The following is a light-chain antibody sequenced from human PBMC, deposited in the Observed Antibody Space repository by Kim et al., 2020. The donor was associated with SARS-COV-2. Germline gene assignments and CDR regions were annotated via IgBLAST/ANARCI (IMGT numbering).Light chain of an antibody. CDR1: QSIDIW. J-gene: IGKJ2*01. V-gene: IGKV1-5*03. CDR3: QRYDNLYT. CDR2: KAS. Sequence: DIQMTQSPSTLSASVGDRVTITCRASQSIDIWLAWYQQKPGRAPRLLIYKASTLESGVPSRFSGSGSGTEFTLTISGLQPDDFATYYCQRYDNLYTFGQGTKLEI.